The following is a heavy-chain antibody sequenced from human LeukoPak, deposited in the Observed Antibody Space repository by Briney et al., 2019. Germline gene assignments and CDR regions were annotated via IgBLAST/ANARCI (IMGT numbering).Heavy chain of an antibody. CDR1: GFTFSSLA. V-gene: IGHV3-23*01. Sequence: PGGSLRLSCAASGFTFSSLAMSWVRQAPGKGLEWVSAISGSGGSTYYADSVKGRFTISRDNSKNTLYLQMNSLRVEDTAVYYCAKRIQSAMATGYWGQGTLVTVSS. CDR2: ISGSGGST. CDR3: AKRIQSAMATGY. D-gene: IGHD5-18*01. J-gene: IGHJ4*02.